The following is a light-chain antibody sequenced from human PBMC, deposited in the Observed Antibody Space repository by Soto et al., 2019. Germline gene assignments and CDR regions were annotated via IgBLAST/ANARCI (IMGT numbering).Light chain of an antibody. CDR2: GAS. CDR3: QQHGSSPIT. CDR1: QSVSSY. V-gene: IGKV3-20*01. J-gene: IGKJ5*01. Sequence: EIVLTQSPATLSLSPGERATLSCRASQSVSSYLACYQQKPGQTPRLLVYGASSRATGIPDRFSGSGSGTDFTLTISRLEPEDFAVYYCQQHGSSPITFGQGTRLEIK.